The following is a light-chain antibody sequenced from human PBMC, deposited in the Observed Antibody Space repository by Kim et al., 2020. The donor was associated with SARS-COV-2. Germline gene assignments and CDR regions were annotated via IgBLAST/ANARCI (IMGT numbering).Light chain of an antibody. CDR1: RLGKKY. CDR2: KDS. V-gene: IGLV3-1*01. Sequence: SVSPGQTATIACSGDRLGKKYVHWYQQKSGQPPVVVIYKDSKRPSGIPERLSGSNSGGTATLTISGAQPLDEADYYCQAWDNNSAIFGGGTKLTVL. J-gene: IGLJ2*01. CDR3: QAWDNNSAI.